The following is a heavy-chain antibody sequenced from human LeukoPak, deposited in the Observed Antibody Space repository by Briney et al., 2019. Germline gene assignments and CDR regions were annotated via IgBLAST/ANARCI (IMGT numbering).Heavy chain of an antibody. CDR2: IIPIFGIA. J-gene: IGHJ4*02. D-gene: IGHD5-12*01. V-gene: IGHV1-69*04. CDR1: GGTFSSYA. CDR3: ARDSSTLAYFDH. Sequence: ASVKVSCKASGGTFSSYAISWVRQAPGQGLEWMGRIIPIFGIANYAQKFQGRVTITADKSTSTAYMELSSLRSEDTAVYYCARDSSTLAYFDHWGQGTLVTVSS.